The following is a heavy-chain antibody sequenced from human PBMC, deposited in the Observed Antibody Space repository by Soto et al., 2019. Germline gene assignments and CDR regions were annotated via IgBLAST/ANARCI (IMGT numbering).Heavy chain of an antibody. CDR2: IYHSGST. V-gene: IGHV4-38-2*01. D-gene: IGHD3-16*01. J-gene: IGHJ6*02. CDR1: GYSISSGYY. Sequence: SETLSLTCAVSGYSISSGYYWGCIRQPPGKGLEWIGSIYHSGSTYYNPSLKSRVTISVDTSKNQFSLKLSSVTAADTAVYYCASKLLGWEDDYYGMDVWGQGTTVTVYS. CDR3: ASKLLGWEDDYYGMDV.